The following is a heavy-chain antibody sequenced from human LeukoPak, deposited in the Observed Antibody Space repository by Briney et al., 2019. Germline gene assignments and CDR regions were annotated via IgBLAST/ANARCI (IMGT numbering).Heavy chain of an antibody. CDR3: ARVSIVYGMDV. D-gene: IGHD3-3*02. J-gene: IGHJ6*02. Sequence: PSQTLSLTCTVSGGSISSGGYYWSWIRQPPGKGLDWIGYMYYTGSTNYNPSLKSRVTMSVDTSKTRFFLKLSSVTAADTALYYCARVSIVYGMDVWGQGTAVTVS. V-gene: IGHV4-61*08. CDR2: MYYTGST. CDR1: GGSISSGGYY.